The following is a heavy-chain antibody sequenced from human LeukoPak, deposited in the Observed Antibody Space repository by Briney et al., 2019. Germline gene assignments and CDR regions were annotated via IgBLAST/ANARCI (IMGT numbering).Heavy chain of an antibody. Sequence: GRSLRLSCPASGFTFSSYAMSWVRQAPGKGLEWVSTITDSGGSTYYTESVKGRFTISRDNSKNTLYLQMNSLRVEDTALYYCAKGGTIGWYYFDYWGQGTLVTVSS. J-gene: IGHJ4*02. V-gene: IGHV3-23*01. D-gene: IGHD6-19*01. CDR1: GFTFSSYA. CDR3: AKGGTIGWYYFDY. CDR2: ITDSGGST.